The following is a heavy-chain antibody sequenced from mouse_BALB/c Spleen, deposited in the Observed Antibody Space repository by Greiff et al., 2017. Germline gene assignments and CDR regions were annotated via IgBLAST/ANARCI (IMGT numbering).Heavy chain of an antibody. Sequence: EVQLVESGGGLVKPGGSLKLSCAASGFTFSSYAMSWVRQTPEKRLEWVASISSGGSTYYADSVKGRFTTSRDNARNILYLQMSSLGSEDTAMYYFAGVGGRLDYWGQGTTLTVSS. CDR3: AGVGGRLDY. J-gene: IGHJ2*01. D-gene: IGHD1-1*01. CDR2: ISSGGST. CDR1: GFTFSSYA. V-gene: IGHV5-6-5*01.